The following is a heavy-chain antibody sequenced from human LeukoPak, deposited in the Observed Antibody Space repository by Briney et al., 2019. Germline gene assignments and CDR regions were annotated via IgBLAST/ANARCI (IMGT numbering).Heavy chain of an antibody. J-gene: IGHJ5*02. CDR2: IIPIFGTA. V-gene: IGHV1-69*13. CDR1: GGTFSSYA. D-gene: IGHD3-22*01. CDR3: ARDLYDSSGYYSNWFDP. Sequence: GASVKVSCKASGGTFSSYAISWVRPAPGQGLEWMGGIIPIFGTANYAQKFQGRVTITADESTSTAYMVLSSLRSEDTAVYYCARDLYDSSGYYSNWFDPWGQGTLVTVSS.